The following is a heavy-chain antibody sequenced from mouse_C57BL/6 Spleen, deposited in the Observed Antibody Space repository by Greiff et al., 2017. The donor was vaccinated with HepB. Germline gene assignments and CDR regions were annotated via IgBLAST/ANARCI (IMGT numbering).Heavy chain of an antibody. J-gene: IGHJ3*01. Sequence: QVQLQQPGAELVKPGASVKMSCKASGYTFTSYWMTWVKQRPGQGLEWIGDIYPGSGSTNYNEKFKSKATLTVDTSSSTAYMQLSSLTSEDSAVYYCARWGDYDEAWFAYWGQGTLVTVSA. CDR1: GYTFTSYW. CDR2: IYPGSGST. V-gene: IGHV1-55*01. D-gene: IGHD2-4*01. CDR3: ARWGDYDEAWFAY.